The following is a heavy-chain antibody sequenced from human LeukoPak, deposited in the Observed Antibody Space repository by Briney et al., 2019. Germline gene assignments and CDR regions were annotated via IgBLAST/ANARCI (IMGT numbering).Heavy chain of an antibody. CDR3: ARDQMNWFDP. CDR2: IYYSGST. J-gene: IGHJ5*02. V-gene: IGHV4-59*01. CDR1: GGSISSYY. Sequence: PSQTLSLTCTVSGGSISSYYWSWIRQPPGKGLEWIGYIYYSGSTNYNPSLKSRVTISVDTSKNQFSLKLSSVTAADTAVYYCARDQMNWFDPWGQGTLVTVSS.